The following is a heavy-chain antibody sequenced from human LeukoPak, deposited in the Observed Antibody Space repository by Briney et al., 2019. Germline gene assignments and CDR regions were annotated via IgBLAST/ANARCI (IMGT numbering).Heavy chain of an antibody. CDR2: MNPNSGNT. V-gene: IGHV1-8*01. J-gene: IGHJ6*03. CDR3: ARADSSSWYFRVNYYMDV. D-gene: IGHD6-13*01. CDR1: GYTFTSYD. Sequence: ASVKVSCKASGYTFTSYDINWVRQATGQGLEWMGWMNPNSGNTGYAQKFQGRVTMTRNTSINTAYMELSSLRSEDTAVYYCARADSSSWYFRVNYYMDVWGKGTTVTVSS.